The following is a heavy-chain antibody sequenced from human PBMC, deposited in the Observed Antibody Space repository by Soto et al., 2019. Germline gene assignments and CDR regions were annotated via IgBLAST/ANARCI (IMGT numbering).Heavy chain of an antibody. V-gene: IGHV3-48*02. D-gene: IGHD3-9*01. CDR1: GFTVRSYI. Sequence: AGSLRLSCAASGFTVRSYIMNLVRQAPGKGLEWVSYISSISSTIYYADSVKGRFTISRDNAKNSLYLQMNSLRDEDTAVYFCFKHKTAYDILTGYYRSSYYSGMDVWGQGTTVTVYS. CDR2: ISSISSTI. J-gene: IGHJ6*02. CDR3: FKHKTAYDILTGYYRSSYYSGMDV.